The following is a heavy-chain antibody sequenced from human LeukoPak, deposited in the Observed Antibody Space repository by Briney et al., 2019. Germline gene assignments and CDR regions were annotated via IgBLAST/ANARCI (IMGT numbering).Heavy chain of an antibody. CDR1: GFTFSSYA. CDR3: AKDPYYDSSRDWYFDL. J-gene: IGHJ2*01. Sequence: GGPLRLSCAASGFTFSSYAMSWVRQAPGKGLEWVSAISGSGGSTHYADSVKGRFTISRDNSKNTLYLQMNSLRAEDTAVYYCAKDPYYDSSRDWYFDLWGRGTLVTVSS. CDR2: ISGSGGST. D-gene: IGHD3-22*01. V-gene: IGHV3-23*01.